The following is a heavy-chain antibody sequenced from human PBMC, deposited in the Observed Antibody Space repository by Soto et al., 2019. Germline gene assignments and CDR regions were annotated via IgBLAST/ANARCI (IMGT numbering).Heavy chain of an antibody. CDR3: AHRRWDYGEYGEFDY. D-gene: IGHD4-17*01. J-gene: IGHJ4*02. V-gene: IGHV2-5*02. CDR1: GFSLSTSGVG. CDR2: IYWDDDK. Sequence: QITLKESGPTLVKPTQTLTLTCTFSGFSLSTSGVGVGWIRQPPGKALEWLALIYWDDDKRYSPSLQSRLTITKDTSKNRVVLTMTNMDPVDTATYYCAHRRWDYGEYGEFDYWGQGTLVTVSS.